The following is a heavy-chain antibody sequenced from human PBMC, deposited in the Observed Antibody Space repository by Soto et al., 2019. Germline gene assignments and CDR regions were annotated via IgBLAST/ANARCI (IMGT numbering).Heavy chain of an antibody. CDR1: GFSLITSGVG. J-gene: IGHJ4*02. Sequence: QITLKESGPTLVKPTQTLTLTCTFSGFSLITSGVGVAWIRQPPGKALEWLALIYWDDDKPYSPSLKSRLTITKDTSKNQVVLRMSNMDPVDTATYYCVRRPDYGDYFDFWGQGTLVTVSS. CDR3: VRRPDYGDYFDF. V-gene: IGHV2-5*02. CDR2: IYWDDDK. D-gene: IGHD3-10*01.